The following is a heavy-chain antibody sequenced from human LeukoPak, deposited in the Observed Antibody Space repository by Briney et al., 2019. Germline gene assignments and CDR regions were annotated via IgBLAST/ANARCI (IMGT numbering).Heavy chain of an antibody. CDR2: IKGSVEAT. V-gene: IGHV3-23*01. CDR3: AKDHESSGYYTSQF. CDR1: GFTSSSYI. D-gene: IGHD3-22*01. Sequence: PGGSLRLSCEASGFTSSSYIMTWVRQAPGKGLEWVSTIKGSVEATFYADSVKDRFTISRDNSKNTPYLNMNRLTADDTTLYFCAKDHESSGYYTSQFGGQGTLVTVSS. J-gene: IGHJ4*02.